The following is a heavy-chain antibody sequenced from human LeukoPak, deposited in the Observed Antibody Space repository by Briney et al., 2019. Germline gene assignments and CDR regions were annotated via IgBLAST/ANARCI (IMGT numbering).Heavy chain of an antibody. CDR2: IYYSGST. CDR1: GGSISSSSYY. Sequence: PSETLSLTRTVSGGSISSSSYYWGWIRQPPGKGLEWIGSIYYSGSTYYNPSLKSRVTISVDTSKNQFSLKLSSVTAADTAVYYCARQLKRPDILTGYYSWVYYFDYWGQGTLVTVSS. J-gene: IGHJ4*02. D-gene: IGHD3-9*01. V-gene: IGHV4-39*01. CDR3: ARQLKRPDILTGYYSWVYYFDY.